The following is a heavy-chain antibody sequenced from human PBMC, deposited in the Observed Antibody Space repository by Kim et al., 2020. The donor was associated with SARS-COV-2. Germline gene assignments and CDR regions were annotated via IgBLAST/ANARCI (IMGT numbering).Heavy chain of an antibody. J-gene: IGHJ5*02. Sequence: SETLSLTCTVSGGSISSYYWSWIRQPPGKGLEWIGYIYYSGSTNYNPSLKSRVTISVDTSKNQFSLKLSSVTAADTAVYYCARQGPGVIVGATSWFDPWGQGTLVTVSS. CDR2: IYYSGST. CDR1: GGSISSYY. D-gene: IGHD1-26*01. V-gene: IGHV4-59*08. CDR3: ARQGPGVIVGATSWFDP.